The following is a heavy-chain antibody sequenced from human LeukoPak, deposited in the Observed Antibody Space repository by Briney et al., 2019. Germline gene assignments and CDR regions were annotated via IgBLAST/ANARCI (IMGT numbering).Heavy chain of an antibody. V-gene: IGHV3-53*01. CDR3: ARDSPANWAQFDY. D-gene: IGHD7-27*01. Sequence: GGSLRLSCAASGFTVSSNYMSWVRQAPGKGLEWVSIIYRGDSTYYADSVKGRFTISRDNSKNTLYLQMNSLRAEDTAVYYCARDSPANWAQFDYRGQGTLVTVSS. CDR1: GFTVSSNY. CDR2: IYRGDST. J-gene: IGHJ4*02.